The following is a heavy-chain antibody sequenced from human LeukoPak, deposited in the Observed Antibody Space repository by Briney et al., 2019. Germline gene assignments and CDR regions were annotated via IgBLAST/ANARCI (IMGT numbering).Heavy chain of an antibody. J-gene: IGHJ6*02. Sequence: GGSLRLSCAASGFTFSSYGMHWVRQAPGKGLEWVAVIWYDGSNKYYADSVQGRFTISRDNSKNTQDLQMSSLRAEDTAVYYCARERRDGYKFYYNYYGMDVWGQGTTVTVSS. CDR2: IWYDGSNK. V-gene: IGHV3-33*01. CDR1: GFTFSSYG. D-gene: IGHD5-24*01. CDR3: ARERRDGYKFYYNYYGMDV.